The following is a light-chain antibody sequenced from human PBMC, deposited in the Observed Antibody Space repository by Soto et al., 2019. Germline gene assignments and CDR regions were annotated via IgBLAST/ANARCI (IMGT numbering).Light chain of an antibody. CDR3: QQRNSWPLT. Sequence: EIVLTQSPATLSLSPGERATLSCRASQSVNTYLAWYQQKPGQAPRLLIYDASNRATGIPARFSGSGSGTEFTLTISSLEPEDFAVYYCQQRNSWPLTFGPGTKVDFK. V-gene: IGKV3-11*01. CDR2: DAS. J-gene: IGKJ3*01. CDR1: QSVNTY.